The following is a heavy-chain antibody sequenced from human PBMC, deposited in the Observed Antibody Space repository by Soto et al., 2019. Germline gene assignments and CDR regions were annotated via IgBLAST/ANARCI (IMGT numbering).Heavy chain of an antibody. D-gene: IGHD6-6*01. CDR1: GGSISSSSYY. CDR3: ARIRREYSSPWGLYNWFDP. V-gene: IGHV4-39*01. CDR2: IYYSGST. J-gene: IGHJ5*02. Sequence: PSETLSLTCTVSGGSISSSSYYWGWIRQPPGKGLEWIGSIYYSGSTYYNPSLKSRVTISVDTSKNQFSLKLSSVTAADTAVYYCARIRREYSSPWGLYNWFDPWGQGTLVTVSS.